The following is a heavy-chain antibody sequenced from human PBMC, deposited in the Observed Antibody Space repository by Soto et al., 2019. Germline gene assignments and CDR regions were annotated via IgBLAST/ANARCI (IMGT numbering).Heavy chain of an antibody. CDR1: GFTFSGYS. V-gene: IGHV3-21*01. CDR3: ARGGLYSSGWYFVSHQFDY. J-gene: IGHJ4*02. Sequence: PGGSLRLSCAASGFTFSGYSMSWVRQAPGKGLEWVSSISSSSSYIYYADSVKGRFTISRDNAKNSLYLQMNSLRAEDTAVYYCARGGLYSSGWYFVSHQFDYWGQGTLVTVSS. D-gene: IGHD6-19*01. CDR2: ISSSSSYI.